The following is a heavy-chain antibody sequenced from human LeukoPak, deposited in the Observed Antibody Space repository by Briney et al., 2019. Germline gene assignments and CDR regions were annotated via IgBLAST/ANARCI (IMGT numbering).Heavy chain of an antibody. V-gene: IGHV1-69*04. Sequence: SVKVSCKASGGTFSSYAIRWVRPAPGQGLEWMGRIIPILGIANYAQKFQGRVTITADKSTSTAYMELSSPRSEDTAVYYCARVGXXWSKTPYYFDYWGQGTLVTVSS. J-gene: IGHJ4*02. CDR1: GGTFSSYA. CDR3: ARVGXXWSKTPYYFDY. CDR2: IIPILGIA. D-gene: IGHD2-8*02.